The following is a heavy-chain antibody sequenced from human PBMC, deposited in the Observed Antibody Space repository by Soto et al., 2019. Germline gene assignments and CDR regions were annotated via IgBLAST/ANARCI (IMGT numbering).Heavy chain of an antibody. D-gene: IGHD3-10*01. V-gene: IGHV1-18*04. CDR1: GYTLTIYG. CDR2: ISAYNRHT. Sequence: QVQLVQSGAEVKKPGASVKVSCKASGYTLTIYGITWVRQAPGQGLEWVGWISAYNRHTDYAQKFQGRVTRTTATSTSTAYMELRSVRSDDTAVYYCARRGSSYGDYAFDIWGQGTKVTVSS. J-gene: IGHJ3*02. CDR3: ARRGSSYGDYAFDI.